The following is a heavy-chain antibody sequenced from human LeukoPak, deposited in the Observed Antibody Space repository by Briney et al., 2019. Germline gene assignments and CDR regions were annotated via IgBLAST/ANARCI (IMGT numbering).Heavy chain of an antibody. CDR3: ARAGGYYYDTSGYSRDAFDI. CDR1: GGSISSYY. Sequence: SETLSLTCTVSGGSISSYYWSWIRQPPGKGLEWIGYIYYSGSTYYNPSLKSRATISVDTSKNQFSLKLSSVTAADTAVYFCARAGGYYYDTSGYSRDAFDIWGQGTMVTVSS. V-gene: IGHV4-59*12. CDR2: IYYSGST. D-gene: IGHD3-22*01. J-gene: IGHJ3*02.